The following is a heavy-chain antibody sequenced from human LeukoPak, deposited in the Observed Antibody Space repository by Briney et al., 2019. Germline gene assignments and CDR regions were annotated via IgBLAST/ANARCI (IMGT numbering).Heavy chain of an antibody. CDR1: GFTFSSYA. V-gene: IGHV3-33*01. CDR3: ARDRAAKYSSSCFDY. Sequence: GGSLRLSCTASGFTFSSYAMHWVRRAPGKGLEWVAVICNNGSNTYYPDSVKGRFTISRDNSKNTLYLQMNSLRVEDTAVYYFARDRAAKYSSSCFDYWGQGTLVTVSS. J-gene: IGHJ4*02. D-gene: IGHD6-13*01. CDR2: ICNNGSNT.